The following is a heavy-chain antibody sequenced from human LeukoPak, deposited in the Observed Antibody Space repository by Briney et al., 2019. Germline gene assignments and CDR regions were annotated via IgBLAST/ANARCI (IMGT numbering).Heavy chain of an antibody. V-gene: IGHV3-23*01. J-gene: IGHJ4*02. CDR1: GISLSNYA. D-gene: IGHD6-13*01. CDR3: AKDPYSSSWYYFDY. CDR2: ISGSGGST. Sequence: PGGSLRLSCVVSGISLSNYAMTWVRQAPGKGLEWVSAISGSGGSTYYADSVKGRFTISRDNSKNTLYLRMNSLRAEDTAVYYCAKDPYSSSWYYFDYWGQGTLVTVSS.